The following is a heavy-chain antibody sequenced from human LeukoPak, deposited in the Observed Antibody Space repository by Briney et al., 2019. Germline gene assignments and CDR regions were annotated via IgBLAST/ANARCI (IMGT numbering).Heavy chain of an antibody. CDR1: GGSISSGDYY. D-gene: IGHD3-10*01. CDR3: ARSGFDDAFDI. CDR2: INHSGST. J-gene: IGHJ3*02. Sequence: SETLSLTCTVSGGSISSGDYYWSWIRQPPGKGLEWIGEINHSGSTNYNPSLKSRVTISVDTSKNQFSLKLSSVTAADTAVYYCARSGFDDAFDIWGQGTMVTVSS. V-gene: IGHV4-39*07.